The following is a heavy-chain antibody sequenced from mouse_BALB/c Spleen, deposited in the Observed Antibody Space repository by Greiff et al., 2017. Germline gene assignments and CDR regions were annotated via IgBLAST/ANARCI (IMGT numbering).Heavy chain of an antibody. J-gene: IGHJ4*01. CDR3: ARDNNVYAMDY. CDR2: ISDGGSYT. V-gene: IGHV5-4*02. CDR1: GFTFSDYY. D-gene: IGHD6-1*01. Sequence: EVQVVESGGGLVKPGGSLKLSCAASGFTFSDYYMYWVRQTPEKRLEWVATISDGGSYTYYPDSVKGRFTISRDNAKNNLYLQMSSLKSEDTAMYYCARDNNVYAMDYWGQGTSVTVSS.